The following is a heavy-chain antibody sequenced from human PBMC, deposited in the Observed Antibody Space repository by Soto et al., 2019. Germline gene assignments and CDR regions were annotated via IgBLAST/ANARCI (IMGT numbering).Heavy chain of an antibody. Sequence: GGSLRLSCAASGFTFSSYGMHWVRQAPGKGLEWVAVISYDGSNKYYADSVKGRFTISRDNSKNTLYLQMNSLRAEDTAVYYCATTQMRGIYDSSGYYQLFDYWGQGTLVTVSS. V-gene: IGHV3-30*03. CDR1: GFTFSSYG. D-gene: IGHD3-22*01. J-gene: IGHJ4*02. CDR3: ATTQMRGIYDSSGYYQLFDY. CDR2: ISYDGSNK.